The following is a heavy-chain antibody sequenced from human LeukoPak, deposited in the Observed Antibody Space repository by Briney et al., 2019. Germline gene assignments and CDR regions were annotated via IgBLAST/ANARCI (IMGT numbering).Heavy chain of an antibody. CDR1: GFTFRNYA. CDR2: ISGSGGST. Sequence: GGSLRLSCAASGFTFRNYAMNWVRQTPGKGLEWVSVISGSGGSTYSADSVKGRFTISRDNSKNTLYLQMNSLRAEDTAVYFCAKSQDGGRLFHFDYWGQGTLVTVSS. J-gene: IGHJ4*02. D-gene: IGHD1-26*01. V-gene: IGHV3-23*01. CDR3: AKSQDGGRLFHFDY.